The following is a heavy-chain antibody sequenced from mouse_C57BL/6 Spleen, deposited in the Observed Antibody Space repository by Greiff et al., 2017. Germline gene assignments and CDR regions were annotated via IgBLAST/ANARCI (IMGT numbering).Heavy chain of an antibody. Sequence: QVTLKVSGPGILQSSQTLSLTCSFSGFSLRASGMGVSWIRQPSGKGLEWLAHIYWDDDKRSTPSLKSRPTISKDTSRNQVFLKVTMVDTADTATYYCARRAGGQPYFDYWGQGTTLTVAS. CDR1: GFSLRASGMG. J-gene: IGHJ2*01. V-gene: IGHV8-12*01. CDR3: ARRAGGQPYFDY. D-gene: IGHD3-3*01. CDR2: IYWDDDK.